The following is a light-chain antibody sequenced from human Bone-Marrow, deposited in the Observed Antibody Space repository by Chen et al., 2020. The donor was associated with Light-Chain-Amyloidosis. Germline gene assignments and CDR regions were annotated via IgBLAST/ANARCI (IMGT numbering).Light chain of an antibody. CDR2: DDS. CDR3: QVWDRSSDRPV. J-gene: IGLJ3*02. V-gene: IGLV3-21*02. CDR1: NIGSTS. Sequence: SYVLTQPSSVSVAPGQTATIACGGNNIGSTSVHWYQQTPGQAPPLVVDDDSDRPSGNPVRWAGYNSGNTATLTISRVEAGDEADYYWQVWDRSSDRPVFGGGTKLTVL.